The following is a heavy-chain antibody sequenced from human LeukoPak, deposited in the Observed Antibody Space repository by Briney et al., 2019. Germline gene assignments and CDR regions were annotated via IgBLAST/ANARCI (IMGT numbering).Heavy chain of an antibody. J-gene: IGHJ5*02. CDR3: ARDSCGSGNYCNWFDP. D-gene: IGHD3-10*01. Sequence: PGGSLRLSCAASGSIFNDHYIHWIRQAPGKGLEWVSYISSSGTIMYYADSVRDRFTISRDNAKNSVYLQMHDLRAEDTAVYYCARDSCGSGNYCNWFDPWGQGTLVTVSS. V-gene: IGHV3-11*01. CDR1: GSIFNDHY. CDR2: ISSSGTIM.